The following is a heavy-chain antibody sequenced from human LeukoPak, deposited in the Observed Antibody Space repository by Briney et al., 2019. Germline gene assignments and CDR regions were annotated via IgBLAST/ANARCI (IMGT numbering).Heavy chain of an antibody. Sequence: SSVKVSCKASGYTFTGYYMHWVRQAPGQGLEWMGWINPNRGGTNYAQKFQGRVTMTRDTSISTAYMELSRLRSDDTAVYYCAREDTAAAVYYFDYWGQGTLVTVSS. D-gene: IGHD5-18*01. CDR1: GYTFTGYY. CDR2: INPNRGGT. J-gene: IGHJ4*02. CDR3: AREDTAAAVYYFDY. V-gene: IGHV1-2*02.